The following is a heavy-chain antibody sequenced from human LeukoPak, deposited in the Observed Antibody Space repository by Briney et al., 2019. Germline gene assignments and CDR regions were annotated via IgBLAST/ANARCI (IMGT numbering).Heavy chain of an antibody. D-gene: IGHD3-9*01. CDR1: GGSFSGYY. Sequence: SETLSLTCAVYGGSFSGYYWSWIRHPPGKGLEWIGEINHSGSTNYNPSFKSRVSISVDTSKEQFCLKLSSVTDADTAVYYCARSWKKKGYDILTGYYVYYYYMDVWGKGTTVTISS. V-gene: IGHV4-34*01. J-gene: IGHJ6*03. CDR3: ARSWKKKGYDILTGYYVYYYYMDV. CDR2: INHSGST.